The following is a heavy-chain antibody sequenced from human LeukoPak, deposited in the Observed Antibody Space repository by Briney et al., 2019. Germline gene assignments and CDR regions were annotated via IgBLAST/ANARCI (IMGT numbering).Heavy chain of an antibody. J-gene: IGHJ6*03. Sequence: SETLSLTCTVSGGSISSYYWSWIRQPPGKGLEWIGYIYYSGSTNYNPSLKSRLTISVDTSKNQFSLKLSSVTAADTAVYYCARVQQGYYYYMDVWGKGTTVTVSS. CDR3: ARVQQGYYYYMDV. V-gene: IGHV4-59*01. CDR2: IYYSGST. CDR1: GGSISSYY.